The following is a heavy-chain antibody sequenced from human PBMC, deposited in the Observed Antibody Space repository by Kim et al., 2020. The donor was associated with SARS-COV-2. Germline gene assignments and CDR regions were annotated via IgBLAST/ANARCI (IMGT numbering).Heavy chain of an antibody. Sequence: GGSLRLSCAASGFTFSSYAMNWVRQAPGKGLEWVSGISGSSGSTYHADSVKGRFTISRDNSKNTLFLQLNSLRAEDTALYHCAKDQESYILGSYYAGMDVWGQGTTVTVSS. CDR1: GFTFSSYA. CDR2: ISGSSGST. CDR3: AKDQESYILGSYYAGMDV. D-gene: IGHD3-10*01. J-gene: IGHJ6*02. V-gene: IGHV3-23*01.